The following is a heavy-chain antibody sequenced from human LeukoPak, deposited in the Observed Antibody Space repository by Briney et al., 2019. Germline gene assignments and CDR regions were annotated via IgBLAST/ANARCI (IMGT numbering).Heavy chain of an antibody. D-gene: IGHD6-13*01. V-gene: IGHV3-9*01. CDR1: GFTFDDYA. CDR3: AKDMRTDAAGTLDY. CDR2: ISWNSGRI. Sequence: GRSLRLSCAVSGFTFDDYAMHWVRQAPGKGVEWVSGISWNSGRIGYGDSVKGRFTISRDNAKNSLYLQMNSLRAEDTALYYCAKDMRTDAAGTLDYWGQGTLVTVSS. J-gene: IGHJ4*02.